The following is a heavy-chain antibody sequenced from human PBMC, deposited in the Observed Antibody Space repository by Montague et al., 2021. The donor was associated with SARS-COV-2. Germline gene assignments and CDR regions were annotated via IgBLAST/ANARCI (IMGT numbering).Heavy chain of an antibody. J-gene: IGHJ6*02. CDR3: ASESVHWLTHDYYYGMDV. V-gene: IGHV4-34*01. D-gene: IGHD6-19*01. CDR1: GGSFSPYY. Sequence: SETLSLTCAVSGGSFSPYYWSWIRQSPAKGLEWIGNIDHSGNTNYNPTLKLRVSISVDTSSSQFSLSLTSVTAADAAVYYCASESVHWLTHDYYYGMDVWGQGTTVTVSS. CDR2: IDHSGNT.